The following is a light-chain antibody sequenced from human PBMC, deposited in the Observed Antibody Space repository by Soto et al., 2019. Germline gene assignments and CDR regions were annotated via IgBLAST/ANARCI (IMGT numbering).Light chain of an antibody. CDR3: QQYYSSPHT. CDR1: QSVLYSSNNKNY. J-gene: IGKJ2*01. CDR2: WAS. Sequence: DIVMTQSPDSLAVSLGERATINCKSGQSVLYSSNNKNYLAWYQQRPGQPPKLLIYWASTRESGVPDRFSGSGSGPDFTLTISSLQAEDVAVYYCQQYYSSPHTFGQGTKLEIK. V-gene: IGKV4-1*01.